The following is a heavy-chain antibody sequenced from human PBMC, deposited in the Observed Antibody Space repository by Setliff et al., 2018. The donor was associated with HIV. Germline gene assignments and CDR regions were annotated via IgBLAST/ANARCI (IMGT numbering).Heavy chain of an antibody. CDR1: GFSLSTIGMC. J-gene: IGHJ4*02. CDR2: VNWDDDK. D-gene: IGHD6-13*01. Sequence: SGPTLVNPTQTLTLTCSFSGFSLSTIGMCVSWIRQPPGKALEWLARVNWDDDKYYRRSLKSRLTIATGTSKNQVVLTMTNVDPLDTATYFCARSSAAGTSPFDFWGRGTLVTVS. V-gene: IGHV2-70*11. CDR3: ARSSAAGTSPFDF.